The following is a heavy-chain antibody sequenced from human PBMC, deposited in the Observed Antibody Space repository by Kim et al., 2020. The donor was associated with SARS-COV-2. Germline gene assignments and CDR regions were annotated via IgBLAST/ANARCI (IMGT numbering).Heavy chain of an antibody. V-gene: IGHV4-59*13. CDR3: ARAPYVYAQFDY. CDR2: IYDRGST. D-gene: IGHD2-8*01. J-gene: IGHJ4*02. Sequence: SETLSLTCTVSGGSISSYYWSWIRQPPGKGLEWIGYIYDRGSTNYNPSLKSRVTISVDTSKNQFSLKLSSVTAADTAVYYCARAPYVYAQFDYWCQGTLV. CDR1: GGSISSYY.